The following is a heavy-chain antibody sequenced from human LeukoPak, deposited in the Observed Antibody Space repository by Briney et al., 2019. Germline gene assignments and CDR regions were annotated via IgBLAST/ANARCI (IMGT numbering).Heavy chain of an antibody. V-gene: IGHV3-30*04. Sequence: GGSLRLSRAASGFTFSSYAMHWVRQAPGKGLEGVAVISYDGSNKYYADSVKGRFTISRDNSKNTLYLQMNSLRAEDTAVYYCARGRRYCSGGSCYGVGYFDLWGRGTLVTVSS. CDR2: ISYDGSNK. CDR1: GFTFSSYA. J-gene: IGHJ2*01. D-gene: IGHD2-15*01. CDR3: ARGRRYCSGGSCYGVGYFDL.